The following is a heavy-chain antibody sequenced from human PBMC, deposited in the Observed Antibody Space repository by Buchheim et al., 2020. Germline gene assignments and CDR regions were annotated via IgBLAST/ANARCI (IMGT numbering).Heavy chain of an antibody. V-gene: IGHV3-48*02. Sequence: EVQLVESGGGLVQPGGSLRLSCAASGFTFSSYSMNWVRQAPGKGLEWVSYISSSSSTIYYADSVKGSFTISRYNAKNSMYLQMNSLRDEDTAVYYCASPNQLLYFYGMDVWGQGTT. D-gene: IGHD2-2*01. CDR2: ISSSSSTI. CDR1: GFTFSSYS. J-gene: IGHJ6*02. CDR3: ASPNQLLYFYGMDV.